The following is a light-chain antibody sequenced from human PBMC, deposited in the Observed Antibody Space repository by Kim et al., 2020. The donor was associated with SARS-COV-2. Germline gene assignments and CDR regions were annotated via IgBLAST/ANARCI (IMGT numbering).Light chain of an antibody. Sequence: QSALTQPRSVSGSPGQSVTISCTGTSGDVGGYNYVSWYQQHPGKAPKLLIHDVSERPSGVPDRFSGSKSGNTASLTISGLQAEDEADYYCCSYAGGYYHGLIGGGTQLTVL. J-gene: IGLJ2*01. V-gene: IGLV2-11*01. CDR3: CSYAGGYYHGL. CDR2: DVS. CDR1: SGDVGGYNY.